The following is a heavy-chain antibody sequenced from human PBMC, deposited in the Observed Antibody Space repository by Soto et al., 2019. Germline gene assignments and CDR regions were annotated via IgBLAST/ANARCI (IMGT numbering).Heavy chain of an antibody. D-gene: IGHD3-22*01. V-gene: IGHV4-59*01. Sequence: QVQLQESGPGLVKPSETLSLTCTVSGGSISSYYWSWIRQPPGKGLEWIGYIYYSGSTNYNPSLKSRVTISLDTSKNQFSLKLSSVTAAVTAVYYCARKGYYDSSGYYDYWYFDLWGRGTVVTVSS. CDR2: IYYSGST. CDR1: GGSISSYY. J-gene: IGHJ2*01. CDR3: ARKGYYDSSGYYDYWYFDL.